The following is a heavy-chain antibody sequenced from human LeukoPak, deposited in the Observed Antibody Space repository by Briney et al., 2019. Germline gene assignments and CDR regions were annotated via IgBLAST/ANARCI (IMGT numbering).Heavy chain of an antibody. CDR1: GYTFTSYG. CDR2: ISAYTGNT. D-gene: IGHD5/OR15-5a*01. J-gene: IGHJ4*02. CDR3: AREVSTLFDY. V-gene: IGHV1-18*01. Sequence: ASVKVSCKASGYTFTSYGISWVRQAPGEGLQWMGWISAYTGNTNYAQKLQGRVTMTTDTSTSTAYMELRSLRSDDTAVYYCAREVSTLFDYWGQGTLVTVSS.